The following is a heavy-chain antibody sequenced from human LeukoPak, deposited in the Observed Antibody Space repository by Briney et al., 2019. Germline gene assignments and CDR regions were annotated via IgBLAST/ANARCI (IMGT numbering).Heavy chain of an antibody. CDR3: AKDQEGVEVVLLHDAFDI. CDR2: ISYDGSNK. CDR1: GFTFISYA. D-gene: IGHD2-2*01. Sequence: PGGSLRLSCAASGFTFISYAMHWVRQAPGKGLEWVAVISYDGSNKYYADSVKGRFTISRDNSKNTLYLQMSSLRPEDTAIYYCAKDQEGVEVVLLHDAFDIWGQGTMVTVSS. J-gene: IGHJ3*02. V-gene: IGHV3-30-3*01.